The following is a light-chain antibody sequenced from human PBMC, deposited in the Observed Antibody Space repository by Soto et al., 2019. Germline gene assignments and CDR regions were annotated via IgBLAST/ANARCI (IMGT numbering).Light chain of an antibody. J-gene: IGLJ1*01. Sequence: QSALTQPASVSGSPGRAITISCTGTSSDVGGYNYVSWYQQHPGKAPTMIIYEVTNRPSGVSDRFSGSKSGNTAFLTISGLQAEDEADCFCTSYRDTSTLGVFXTGTKVTVL. CDR3: TSYRDTSTLGV. V-gene: IGLV2-14*01. CDR2: EVT. CDR1: SSDVGGYNY.